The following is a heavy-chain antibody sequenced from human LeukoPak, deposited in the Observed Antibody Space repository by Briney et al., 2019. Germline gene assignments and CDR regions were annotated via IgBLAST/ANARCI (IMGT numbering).Heavy chain of an antibody. J-gene: IGHJ4*02. V-gene: IGHV3-30-3*01. Sequence: PGGSLRLSCAASGFTFSSYAMHWVRQAPGKGLEWVAVISYDGSNKYYADSVKGRFTISRDNSKNTLYLQMNSLRAEDTAVYYCAKESNVRHYDILTGQDYWGQGTLVTVSS. CDR3: AKESNVRHYDILTGQDY. D-gene: IGHD3-9*01. CDR1: GFTFSSYA. CDR2: ISYDGSNK.